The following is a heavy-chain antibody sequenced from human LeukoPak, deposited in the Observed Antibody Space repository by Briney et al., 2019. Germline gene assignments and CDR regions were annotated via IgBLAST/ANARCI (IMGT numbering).Heavy chain of an antibody. J-gene: IGHJ4*02. Sequence: PGGSLRLSCAASGFTFSSYGMHWARQAPGKGLEWVAVISYDGSNKYYADSVKGRFTISRDNSKNTLYLQMNSLRAEDTAVYYCAKGGSSWAYWGQGTLVTVSS. D-gene: IGHD6-13*01. CDR2: ISYDGSNK. CDR3: AKGGSSWAY. CDR1: GFTFSSYG. V-gene: IGHV3-30*18.